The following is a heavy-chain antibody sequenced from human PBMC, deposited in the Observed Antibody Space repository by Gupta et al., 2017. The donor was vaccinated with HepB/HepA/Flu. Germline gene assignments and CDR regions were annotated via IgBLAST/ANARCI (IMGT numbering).Heavy chain of an antibody. CDR1: GFSFSSYA. CDR3: VRDERQYQLLPLWGMGV. V-gene: IGHV3-30-3*01. CDR2: ISYDGSNE. J-gene: IGHJ6*02. Sequence: QVQLVESGGGVVQPGRSLRLSCAASGFSFSSYAMHWVRQAPGKGLEWVAVISYDGSNEYFADSVKGRITVSRDNSKNTLYLQMNTLRAEDTAVYYCVRDERQYQLLPLWGMGVWGQGTTVTVSS. D-gene: IGHD2-2*01.